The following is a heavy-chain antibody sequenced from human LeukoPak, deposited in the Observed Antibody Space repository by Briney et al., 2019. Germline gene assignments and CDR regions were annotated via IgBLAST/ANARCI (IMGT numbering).Heavy chain of an antibody. Sequence: GGSLRLSCAASGFTFSSYGMHWVRQAPGKGLEWVAFIRYDGSNKYYADSVKGRFTISRDNAKNSLYLQMNSLRAEDTAVYYCARDAVWGYYDSSGYYPLDYWGQGTLVTVSS. CDR2: IRYDGSNK. D-gene: IGHD3-22*01. CDR1: GFTFSSYG. CDR3: ARDAVWGYYDSSGYYPLDY. V-gene: IGHV3-30*02. J-gene: IGHJ4*02.